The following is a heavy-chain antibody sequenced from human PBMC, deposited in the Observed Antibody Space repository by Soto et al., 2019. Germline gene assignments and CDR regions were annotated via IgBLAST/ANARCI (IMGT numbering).Heavy chain of an antibody. J-gene: IGHJ4*02. V-gene: IGHV5-51*01. Sequence: GESLKISCTGSGYSFSTYWIAWVRQMPGKGLEWMGIIYPGDSDTRYSPSFQGQVTISADPSTKTAYLQWSSLKASDTAFYYCSRLHQFLWFGALTSRVYYFDCWGPGTLVTVSS. CDR2: IYPGDSDT. CDR3: SRLHQFLWFGALTSRVYYFDC. D-gene: IGHD3-10*01. CDR1: GYSFSTYW.